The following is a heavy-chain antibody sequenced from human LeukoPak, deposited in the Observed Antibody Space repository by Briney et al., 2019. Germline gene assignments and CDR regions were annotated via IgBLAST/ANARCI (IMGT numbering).Heavy chain of an antibody. CDR1: GGSISSSSYY. CDR3: ARHPRSRSDAFDI. Sequence: KTSETLSLTCTVSGGSISSSSYYWGWIRQPPGKGLEWIGSIYYSGSTYYNPSLKSRVTISVDTSKNQFSLKLSSVTAADTAVYYCARHPRSRSDAFDIWGQGTMVTVSS. J-gene: IGHJ3*02. CDR2: IYYSGST. D-gene: IGHD6-13*01. V-gene: IGHV4-39*07.